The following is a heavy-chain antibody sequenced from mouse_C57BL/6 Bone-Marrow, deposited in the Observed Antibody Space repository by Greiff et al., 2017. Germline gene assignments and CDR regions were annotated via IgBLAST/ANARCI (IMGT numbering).Heavy chain of an antibody. D-gene: IGHD1-1*01. CDR2: IDPSDSYT. V-gene: IGHV1-59*01. Sequence: QVQLQQPGAELVRPGTSVKLSCKASGYTFTSYWMHWVKQRPGQGLEWIGVIDPSDSYTNYNQKFKGKATLTVDTSSSTAYMQLSSLTSEDSAVYYCAKGTTVVRWYFDVWGTGTTVTVSS. J-gene: IGHJ1*03. CDR1: GYTFTSYW. CDR3: AKGTTVVRWYFDV.